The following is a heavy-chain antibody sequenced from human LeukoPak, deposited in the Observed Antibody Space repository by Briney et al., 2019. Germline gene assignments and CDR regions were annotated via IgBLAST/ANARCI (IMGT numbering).Heavy chain of an antibody. Sequence: GRSLRLSCAASGFTSSSYAMHWVRQAPGKGLEWVAVISYDGSNKYYADSVRGRFTISRDNSKNTLYLQMNSLRAEDTAVYYCARVASSSWGAFDIWGQGTMVTVSS. CDR2: ISYDGSNK. CDR3: ARVASSSWGAFDI. D-gene: IGHD6-13*01. J-gene: IGHJ3*02. V-gene: IGHV3-30-3*01. CDR1: GFTSSSYA.